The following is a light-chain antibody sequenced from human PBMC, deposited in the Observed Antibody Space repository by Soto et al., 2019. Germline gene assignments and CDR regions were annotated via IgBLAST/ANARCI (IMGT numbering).Light chain of an antibody. J-gene: IGKJ1*01. CDR1: QGISSS. Sequence: AIRRTQSPSSLSASTGDRVTITCRASQGISSSLAWYQQKPGKAPKLLIYAASTLQSGVPSRFSGSGSGTDFTLTISCLQSEDFATYYCPQYYSYPWTFGQGTQVEIK. CDR2: AAS. CDR3: PQYYSYPWT. V-gene: IGKV1-8*01.